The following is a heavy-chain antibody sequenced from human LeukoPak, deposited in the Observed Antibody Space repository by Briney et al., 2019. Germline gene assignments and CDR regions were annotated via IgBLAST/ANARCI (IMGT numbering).Heavy chain of an antibody. CDR1: GFNFANYV. CDR3: AKGTGSSSWYAHDY. D-gene: IGHD6-13*01. Sequence: GGSLRLSCAASGFNFANYVMSWVRQAPGKGLQWVSAISGSGLSTYYGDSVKGRFTISRDNSKNTLSLQMNSLRAEDTAVYYCAKGTGSSSWYAHDYWGQGTLVTVSS. CDR2: ISGSGLST. V-gene: IGHV3-23*01. J-gene: IGHJ4*02.